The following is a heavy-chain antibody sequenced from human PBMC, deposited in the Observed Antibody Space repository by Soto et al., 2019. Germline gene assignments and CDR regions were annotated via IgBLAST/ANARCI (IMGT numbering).Heavy chain of an antibody. CDR1: GGTFSSYA. J-gene: IGHJ6*02. CDR3: ARHDCISTSCYYYYYYGMDV. D-gene: IGHD2-2*01. CDR2: IIPIFGTA. Sequence: QVQLVQSGAEVKKPGSSVKVSCKASGGTFSSYAISWVRQAPGQGLEWMGGIIPIFGTANYAQKFQGRVTITADESTSTXYXXLSSLRSEDTAVYYCARHDCISTSCYYYYYYGMDVWGQGTTVTVSS. V-gene: IGHV1-69*12.